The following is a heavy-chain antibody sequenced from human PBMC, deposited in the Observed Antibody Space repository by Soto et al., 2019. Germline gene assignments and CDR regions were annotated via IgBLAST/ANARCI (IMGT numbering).Heavy chain of an antibody. V-gene: IGHV1-69*01. CDR1: GGTFSSYA. CDR3: ARDRLVVVTATDYYYYGMDV. D-gene: IGHD2-21*02. CDR2: IIPIFGTA. Sequence: QVQLVQSGAEVKKPGSSVKVSCKASGGTFSSYAISWVRQAPGQGLAWMGGIIPIFGTANYAQKFQGRVTITADESTSTAYMELSSLRSEDTAVYYCARDRLVVVTATDYYYYGMDVWGQGTTVTVSS. J-gene: IGHJ6*02.